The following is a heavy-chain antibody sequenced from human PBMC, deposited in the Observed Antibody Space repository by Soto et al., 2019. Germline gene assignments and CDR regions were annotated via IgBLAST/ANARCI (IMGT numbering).Heavy chain of an antibody. D-gene: IGHD4-17*01. V-gene: IGHV3-48*02. Sequence: EVRLVESGGGLVQPGGSLRLSCAASGFTFSNYGMNWVRQAPGRGLEWVSFIGSGAGTIYYADSVKGRFTISRDNAKTLLYVQMNSLRDEDTDVYYCARGYGRADYWGQGTLVTVSS. CDR2: IGSGAGTI. J-gene: IGHJ4*02. CDR3: ARGYGRADY. CDR1: GFTFSNYG.